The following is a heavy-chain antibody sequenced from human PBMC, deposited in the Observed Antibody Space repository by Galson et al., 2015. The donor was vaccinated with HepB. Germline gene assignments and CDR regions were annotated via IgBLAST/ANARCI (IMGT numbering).Heavy chain of an antibody. J-gene: IGHJ6*02. CDR3: ARDRTPRSYDYVWGSYRYIAGDYYGMDV. D-gene: IGHD3-16*02. V-gene: IGHV3-33*01. CDR2: IWYDGSNK. Sequence: SLRLSCAASGFTFSSYGMHWVRQAPGKGLEWVAVIWYDGSNKYYADSVKGRFTISRDNSKNTLYLQMNSLRAEDTAVYYCARDRTPRSYDYVWGSYRYIAGDYYGMDVWGQGTTVTVSS. CDR1: GFTFSSYG.